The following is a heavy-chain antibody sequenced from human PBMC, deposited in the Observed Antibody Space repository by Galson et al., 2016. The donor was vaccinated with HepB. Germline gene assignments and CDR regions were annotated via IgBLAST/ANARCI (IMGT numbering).Heavy chain of an antibody. V-gene: IGHV5-51*01. Sequence: QSGAEVKKPGESLKISCKGSGYRFSDHWIAWVRQTPGKGLEWMGTIYPGDSDTKYSPSFRGQVTISADKSINIAFLHWSSLKASDTAIYYCAGPKYSSDLDAFDMWGQGTRVTVSS. J-gene: IGHJ3*02. CDR1: GYRFSDHW. D-gene: IGHD6-19*01. CDR2: IYPGDSDT. CDR3: AGPKYSSDLDAFDM.